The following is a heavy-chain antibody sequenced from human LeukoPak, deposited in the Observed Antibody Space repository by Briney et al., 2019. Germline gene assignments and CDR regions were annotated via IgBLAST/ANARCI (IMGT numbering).Heavy chain of an antibody. CDR2: IYHSGTT. CDR3: ARSLPLPQLDY. Sequence: PSETLSLTCAVSGDSISISKWWSWVRQPPGKGLEWIGEIYHSGTTNFNPSLKSRVTISVDTSKNQFSLKLTSVTAADTAVYYCARSLPLPQLDYWGQGTLVTVSS. CDR1: GDSISISKW. V-gene: IGHV4-4*02. J-gene: IGHJ4*02.